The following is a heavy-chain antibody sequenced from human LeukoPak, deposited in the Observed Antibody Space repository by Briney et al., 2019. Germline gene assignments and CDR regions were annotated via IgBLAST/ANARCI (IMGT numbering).Heavy chain of an antibody. J-gene: IGHJ5*02. CDR2: INTDGSIT. V-gene: IGHV3-74*03. Sequence: GGSLRLSCAASGFTFSSYSMSWVRQAPGKGLVWVSRINTDGSITTYADSVKGRFTISRDNAKNTLYLQMNSLRDEDTAVYYCASLGTLVPWGQGTLVTVSS. CDR3: ASLGTLVP. D-gene: IGHD3-9*01. CDR1: GFTFSSYS.